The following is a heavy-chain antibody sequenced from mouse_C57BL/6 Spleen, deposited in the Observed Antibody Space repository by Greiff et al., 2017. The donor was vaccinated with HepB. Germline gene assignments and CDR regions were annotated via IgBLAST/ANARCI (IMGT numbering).Heavy chain of an antibody. Sequence: DVKLVESGGGLVKPGGSLKLSCAASGFTFSDYGMHWVRQAPEKGLEWVAYISSGSSTIYYADTVKGRFTISRDNAKNTLFLQMTSLRSEDTAMYYCAVAPHLAYWGQGTLVTVSA. D-gene: IGHD1-3*01. J-gene: IGHJ3*01. CDR3: AVAPHLAY. V-gene: IGHV5-17*01. CDR1: GFTFSDYG. CDR2: ISSGSSTI.